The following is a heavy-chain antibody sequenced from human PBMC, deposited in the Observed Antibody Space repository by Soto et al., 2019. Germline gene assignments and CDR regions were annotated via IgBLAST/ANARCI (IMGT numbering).Heavy chain of an antibody. CDR2: IIPIFGTA. CDR1: GGTFSSYA. CDR3: ARVLWSDYSNIGWFDP. D-gene: IGHD4-4*01. Sequence: ASVKVSCKASGGTFSSYAISWVRQAPGQGLEWMGGIIPIFGTANYAQKFQGRVTITADESTSTAYMELSSLRSEDTAVYYCARVLWSDYSNIGWFDPWGQGTLVTVSS. V-gene: IGHV1-69*13. J-gene: IGHJ5*02.